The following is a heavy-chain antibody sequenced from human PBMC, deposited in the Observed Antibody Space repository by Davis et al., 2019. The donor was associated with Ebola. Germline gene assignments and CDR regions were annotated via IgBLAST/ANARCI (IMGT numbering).Heavy chain of an antibody. CDR3: ARLLTGYYYDSSGYYTLYYFDY. J-gene: IGHJ4*02. V-gene: IGHV1-8*02. D-gene: IGHD3-22*01. CDR1: GGTFSSYT. CDR2: MNPNSGNT. Sequence: ASVKVSCKASGGTFSSYTISWVRQAPGQGLEWMGWMNPNSGNTGYAQKFQGRVTMTRNTSISTAYMELSSLRSEDTAVYYCARLLTGYYYDSSGYYTLYYFDYWGQGTLVTVSS.